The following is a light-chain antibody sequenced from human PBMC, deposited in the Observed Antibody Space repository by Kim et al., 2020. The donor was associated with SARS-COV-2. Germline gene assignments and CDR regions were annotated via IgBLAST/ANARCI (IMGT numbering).Light chain of an antibody. V-gene: IGKV3-15*01. CDR3: QQYNKWPIT. CDR2: ETS. Sequence: GYPGERVTHSGRVSQSVSSMLAWHQQKPGQAHRLLIYETSTRATGIPARFSGSGSGTEFTLTISSLQSEDFAIYYCQQYNKWPITFGQGTRLEIK. J-gene: IGKJ5*01. CDR1: QSVSSM.